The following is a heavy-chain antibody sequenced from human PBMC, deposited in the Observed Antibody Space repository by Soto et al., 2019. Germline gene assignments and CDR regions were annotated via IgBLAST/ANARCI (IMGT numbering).Heavy chain of an antibody. V-gene: IGHV1-69*13. Sequence: ASVKVSCKASGGTFSSYAISWVRQAPGQGLEWMGGIIPIFGTANYAQKFQGRVTITADESTSTAYMELSSLRSEDTAVYYCARWTVWYSSSWYERGYYFDYWGQGTLVTVSS. CDR3: ARWTVWYSSSWYERGYYFDY. CDR2: IIPIFGTA. J-gene: IGHJ4*02. D-gene: IGHD6-13*01. CDR1: GGTFSSYA.